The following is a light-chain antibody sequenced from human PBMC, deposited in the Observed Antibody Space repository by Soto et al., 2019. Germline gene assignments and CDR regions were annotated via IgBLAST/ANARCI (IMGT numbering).Light chain of an antibody. CDR3: AAWDDSLNGYV. Sequence: QSVLTQPPSASGTPGQRVTISCSGSNSNIGSNTVNWFQQLPGTAPKLLIYTNNQRPSGVPDRFSGSKSGTSASLAVSGLQSEDEADYYCAAWDDSLNGYVFGTVTKVTVL. V-gene: IGLV1-44*01. J-gene: IGLJ1*01. CDR1: NSNIGSNT. CDR2: TNN.